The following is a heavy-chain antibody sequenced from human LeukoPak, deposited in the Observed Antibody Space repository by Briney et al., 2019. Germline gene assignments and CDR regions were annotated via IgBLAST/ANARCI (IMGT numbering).Heavy chain of an antibody. Sequence: GASVKVSCKASGYTFTGYYMHWVRQAPGQGREGMGWINPNSGGTNYAQKFQGRGTMTRDRAISKAYMELSRLRSDDTAVYYCTRDLGPGGDEYYFDYWGQGTLVTVSS. CDR2: INPNSGGT. D-gene: IGHD2-21*02. V-gene: IGHV1-2*02. CDR1: GYTFTGYY. J-gene: IGHJ4*02. CDR3: TRDLGPGGDEYYFDY.